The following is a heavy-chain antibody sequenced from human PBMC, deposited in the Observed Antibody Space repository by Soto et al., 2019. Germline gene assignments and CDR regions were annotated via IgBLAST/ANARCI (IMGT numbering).Heavy chain of an antibody. V-gene: IGHV3-49*03. Sequence: EVQLVESGGGLVQPGRSLRLSCTTSGFTFGDYGMSWFRQAPGKGLEWVGFIRSKAYGGTADYAASVKGRFTISRDDSISIAYLQMNSLKTEDTAVYYCTRYQLHKWLVGLDSRGQGTLVTVSS. CDR3: TRYQLHKWLVGLDS. CDR1: GFTFGDYG. J-gene: IGHJ4*02. D-gene: IGHD6-19*01. CDR2: IRSKAYGGTA.